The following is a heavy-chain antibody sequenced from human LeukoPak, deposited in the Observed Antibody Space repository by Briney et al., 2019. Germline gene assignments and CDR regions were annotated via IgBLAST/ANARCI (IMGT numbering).Heavy chain of an antibody. CDR3: ARGGSSGPYYFDY. Sequence: KTGGSLRLSCAASGFTFSSYGLSWVRQAPGKGLEWVSSISSGSTYISYADSLKGRFTISRDNAKNSLYLQMNSLRAEDTAVYYCARGGSSGPYYFDYWGQGTLVPLST. D-gene: IGHD3-22*01. CDR2: ISSGSTYI. J-gene: IGHJ4*02. CDR1: GFTFSSYG. V-gene: IGHV3-21*01.